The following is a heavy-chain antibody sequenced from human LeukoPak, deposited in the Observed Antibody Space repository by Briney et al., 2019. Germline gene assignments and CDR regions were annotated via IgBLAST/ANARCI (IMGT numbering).Heavy chain of an antibody. CDR1: GGSISSSYSY. CDR3: ARGRYQLHY. CDR2: IYHSGST. V-gene: IGHV4-39*07. J-gene: IGHJ4*02. D-gene: IGHD2-2*01. Sequence: PSETLSLTCTVSGGSISSSYSYWGWIRQPPGKGLEWIGYIYHSGSTYYNPSLKSRVTISVDRSKNQFSLKLSSVTAADTAVYYCARGRYQLHYWGQGTLVTVSS.